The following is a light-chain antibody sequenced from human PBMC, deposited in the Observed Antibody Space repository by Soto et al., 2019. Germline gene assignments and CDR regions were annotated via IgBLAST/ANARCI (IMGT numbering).Light chain of an antibody. Sequence: QPVLTQPASVSGSPGQSITISCTGTSSDVGGYNYVSWYQQHPGKAPKLIIFEVSNRFSGSKSGNTASLTISGLQAEDEAEYYCSSYTSSTSYIFGTGTKLTVL. CDR3: SSYTSSTSYI. CDR2: EVS. V-gene: IGLV2-14*01. CDR1: SSDVGGYNY. J-gene: IGLJ1*01.